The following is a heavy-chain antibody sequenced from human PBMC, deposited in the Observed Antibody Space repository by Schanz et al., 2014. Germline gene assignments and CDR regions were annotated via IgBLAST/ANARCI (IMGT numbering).Heavy chain of an antibody. CDR1: GFTVSSNY. V-gene: IGHV3-53*01. Sequence: DVQLVESGGGLIQPGGSLRLSCAASGFTVSSNYMSWARQAPGKGLEWISSLYINAGSTRYADSVKGRFFISRDSSKNTLFLQMNSLRADDTAIYFCARDEGRDGYNLAFDVWGQGTLVTVSS. CDR2: LYINAGST. D-gene: IGHD2-21*01. CDR3: ARDEGRDGYNLAFDV. J-gene: IGHJ3*01.